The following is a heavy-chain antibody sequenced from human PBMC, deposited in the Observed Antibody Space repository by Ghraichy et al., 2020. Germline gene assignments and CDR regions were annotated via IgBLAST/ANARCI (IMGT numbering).Heavy chain of an antibody. Sequence: SETLSLTCAVYGGSFSGYYWSWIRQPPGKGLEWIGEINHSGSTNYNPSLKSRVTISVDTSKNQFSLKLSSVTAADTAVYYCARGRRIDYWGQGTLVTVSS. CDR3: ARGRRIDY. V-gene: IGHV4-34*01. J-gene: IGHJ4*02. CDR2: INHSGST. CDR1: GGSFSGYY.